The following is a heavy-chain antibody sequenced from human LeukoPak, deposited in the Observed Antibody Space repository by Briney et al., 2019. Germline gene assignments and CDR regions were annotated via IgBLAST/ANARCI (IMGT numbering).Heavy chain of an antibody. V-gene: IGHV4-34*01. J-gene: IGHJ4*02. CDR2: INHSGST. D-gene: IGHD3-10*01. Sequence: SETLSLTCAVYGGSFSGYYWSWIRQPPGKGLEWIGEINHSGSTNYNPSLKSRVTISVDTSKNQFSLKLSSVTAADTAVYYCARGLRQLVRFGDRKTKSYYFDYWGQGTLVTVSS. CDR1: GGSFSGYY. CDR3: ARGLRQLVRFGDRKTKSYYFDY.